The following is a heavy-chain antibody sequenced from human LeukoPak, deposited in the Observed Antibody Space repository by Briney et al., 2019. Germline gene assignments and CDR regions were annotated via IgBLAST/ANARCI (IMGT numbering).Heavy chain of an antibody. CDR2: IYYSGST. J-gene: IGHJ4*02. V-gene: IGHV4-31*03. CDR1: GGSISSGGYY. Sequence: SETLSLTCTVSGGSISSGGYYWSWIRQHPGKGLEWIGYIYYSGSTYYNPSLKSRVTISVDTSKNQLSLKLSSVTAADTAVYYCARSVYYYGSGSYRTGVDSWGQGTLVTVSS. CDR3: ARSVYYYGSGSYRTGVDS. D-gene: IGHD3-10*01.